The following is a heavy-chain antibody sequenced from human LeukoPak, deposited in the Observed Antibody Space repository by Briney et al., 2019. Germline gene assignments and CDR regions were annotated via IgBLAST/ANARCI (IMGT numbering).Heavy chain of an antibody. V-gene: IGHV4-34*01. CDR2: IYYSGST. Sequence: SETLSLTCAVYGGSFSGYYWGWIRQPPGKGLEWIGSIYYSGSTYYNPSLKSRVTISVDTSKNQFSLKLSSVTAADTAVYYCARVVEQWLLYYYYYMDVWGKGTTVTVSS. CDR3: ARVVEQWLLYYYYYMDV. D-gene: IGHD6-19*01. J-gene: IGHJ6*03. CDR1: GGSFSGYY.